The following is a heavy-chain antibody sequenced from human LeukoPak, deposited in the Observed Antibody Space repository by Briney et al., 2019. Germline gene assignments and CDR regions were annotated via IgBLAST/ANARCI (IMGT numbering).Heavy chain of an antibody. CDR3: ASNSDYDPENYYYYYGMDV. CDR1: GGSISSYY. CDR2: IYTSGST. J-gene: IGHJ6*02. D-gene: IGHD3-16*01. Sequence: PSETLSLTCTVSGGSISSYYWSWIRQPAGKGLEWIGRIYTSGSTNYNPSLKSRVTMSVDTSKNQFSLKLSSVTAADTAVYYCASNSDYDPENYYYYYGMDVWGQGTPVTVSS. V-gene: IGHV4-4*07.